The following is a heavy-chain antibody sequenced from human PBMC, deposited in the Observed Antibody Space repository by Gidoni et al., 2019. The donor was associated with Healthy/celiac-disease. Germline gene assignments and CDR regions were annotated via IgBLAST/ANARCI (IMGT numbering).Heavy chain of an antibody. J-gene: IGHJ2*01. CDR1: GGSFGGYY. V-gene: IGHV4-34*01. CDR2: INHSGRT. Sequence: QVQLQQWGAGLLKPSETLSLTRAVYGGSFGGYYWSWIRQPPGKGLAWIGEINHSGRTNYNPSLKSRVTISVDTSKNHYSLKLSSVTAADTAVYYCARGRPMVRGVTKPMVPHYFDLWGRGTLVTVSS. CDR3: ARGRPMVRGVTKPMVPHYFDL. D-gene: IGHD3-10*01.